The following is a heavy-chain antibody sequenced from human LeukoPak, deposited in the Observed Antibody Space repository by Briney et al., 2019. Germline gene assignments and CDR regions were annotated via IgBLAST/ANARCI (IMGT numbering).Heavy chain of an antibody. CDR1: GGSISSYY. D-gene: IGHD3-22*01. CDR3: ARHRVVYYDPPYWFDP. V-gene: IGHV4-59*05. Sequence: PSETLSLTCTVSGGSISSYYWSWIRQPPGKGLEWIGSIYYSGSTYYNPSLKSRVTISVDTSKNQFSLKLSPVTAADTAVYYCARHRVVYYDPPYWFDPWGQGTLVTVSS. J-gene: IGHJ5*02. CDR2: IYYSGST.